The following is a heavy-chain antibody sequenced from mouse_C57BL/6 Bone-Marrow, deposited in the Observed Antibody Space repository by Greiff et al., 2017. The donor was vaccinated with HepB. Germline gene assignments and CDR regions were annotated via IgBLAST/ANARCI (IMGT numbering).Heavy chain of an antibody. D-gene: IGHD1-1*01. J-gene: IGHJ2*01. V-gene: IGHV3-6*01. Sequence: VQLQQSGPGLVKPSQSLSLTCSVTGYSITSGYYWNWIRQFPGNKLEWMGYISYDGSNNYNPSLKNRISITRDTSKNQFFLKLNSVTTEDTATYYCARAYGSTYCDYWGQGTTLTVSS. CDR1: GYSITSGYY. CDR2: ISYDGSN. CDR3: ARAYGSTYCDY.